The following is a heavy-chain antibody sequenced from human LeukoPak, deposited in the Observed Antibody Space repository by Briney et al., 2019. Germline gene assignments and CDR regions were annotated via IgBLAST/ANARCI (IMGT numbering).Heavy chain of an antibody. CDR3: ARDPGYSYGSHYFDY. Sequence: GGPLRLSCAASGFTFSDYYMSWIRQAPGKGLEWVSYISSSGSTIYYADSVKGRFTISRDNAKNSLYLQMNSLRAEDTAVYYCARDPGYSYGSHYFDYWGQGTPVTVSS. CDR2: ISSSGSTI. D-gene: IGHD5-18*01. J-gene: IGHJ4*02. CDR1: GFTFSDYY. V-gene: IGHV3-11*01.